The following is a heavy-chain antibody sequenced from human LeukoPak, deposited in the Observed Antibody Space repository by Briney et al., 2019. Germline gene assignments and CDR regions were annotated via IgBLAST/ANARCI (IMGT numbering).Heavy chain of an antibody. V-gene: IGHV4-59*04. CDR1: GGSISSYY. D-gene: IGHD3-22*01. CDR2: IYYSGST. J-gene: IGHJ4*02. CDR3: ARLIIYDSSGYGDY. Sequence: SETLSLTCTVSGGSISSYYWSWIRQPPGKGLEWIGYIYYSGSTYYNPSLKSRVTISVDTSKKQFSLKLSSVTAADTAVYYCARLIIYDSSGYGDYWGQGTLVTVSS.